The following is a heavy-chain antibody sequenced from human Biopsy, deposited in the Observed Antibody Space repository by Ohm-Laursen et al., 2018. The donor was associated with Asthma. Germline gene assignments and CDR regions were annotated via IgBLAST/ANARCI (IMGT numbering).Heavy chain of an antibody. CDR1: GFTFSSYA. D-gene: IGHD3-16*02. CDR3: ARDLHPTNHLGELSEGFDY. J-gene: IGHJ4*02. Sequence: SLRLSCAASGFTFSSYAMHWVRQAPGKGLEWVAVISYDGSNKYYEDSVKGRFTISRDNSKNTLYLQMNSLRAEDTAVYYCARDLHPTNHLGELSEGFDYWGQGTLVTVSS. V-gene: IGHV3-30-3*01. CDR2: ISYDGSNK.